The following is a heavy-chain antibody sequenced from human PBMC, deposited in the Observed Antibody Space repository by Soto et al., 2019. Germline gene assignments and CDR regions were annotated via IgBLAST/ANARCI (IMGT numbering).Heavy chain of an antibody. CDR3: ARDVAAADY. CDR1: GYTFTNFG. CDR2: ISAYNGNT. Sequence: ASVKVSCKTSGYTFTNFGLSWVRQAPGQGLEWMGWISAYNGNTNYAQNFQGRVTMTTDTSTSTAYMELRSLRSDDTAVYYCARDVAAADYWGQGTLVTAPQ. J-gene: IGHJ4*02. D-gene: IGHD6-13*01. V-gene: IGHV1-18*01.